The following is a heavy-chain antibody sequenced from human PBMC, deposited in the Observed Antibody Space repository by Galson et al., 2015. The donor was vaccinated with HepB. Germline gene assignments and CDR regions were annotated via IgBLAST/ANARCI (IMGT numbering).Heavy chain of an antibody. CDR3: ARVVVPAAIIGYYYGMDV. J-gene: IGHJ6*02. Sequence: SLRLSCAASGFTVSSNYMSWVRQAPGKGLEWVSVIYSGGSTYYADSVKGRFTISRDNSKNTLYLQMNSLRAEDTAVYYCARVVVPAAIIGYYYGMDVWGQGTTVTVSS. D-gene: IGHD2-2*02. CDR1: GFTVSSNY. CDR2: IYSGGST. V-gene: IGHV3-53*01.